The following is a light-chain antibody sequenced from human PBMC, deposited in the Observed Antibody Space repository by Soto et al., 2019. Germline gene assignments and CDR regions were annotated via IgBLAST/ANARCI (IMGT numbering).Light chain of an antibody. V-gene: IGKV3-20*01. Sequence: IVLTQSPGTLSLTPGERATLSCRASQSVSSSYLAWYQQKPGQAPRLLIYGASSRATGIPDRFSGSGSGTDFTLTISRLEPEDSAVYYCLQYGSSPPFTCGPGTRVDI. J-gene: IGKJ3*01. CDR3: LQYGSSPPFT. CDR1: QSVSSSY. CDR2: GAS.